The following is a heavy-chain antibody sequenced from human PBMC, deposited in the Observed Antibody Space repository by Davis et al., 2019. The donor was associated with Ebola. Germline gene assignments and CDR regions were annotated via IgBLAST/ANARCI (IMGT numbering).Heavy chain of an antibody. CDR1: GFTFSSYW. CDR3: ARSSYQPDW. V-gene: IGHV3-74*01. D-gene: IGHD2-2*01. J-gene: IGHJ4*02. Sequence: PGGSLRLSCAASGFTFSSYWMHWVRQAPGKGLVWVSRINPDGSFTDYADSVKGRFTICRDNARNTVSLQMNSLRAEDTALYYCARSSYQPDWWGQGTLVTVSS. CDR2: INPDGSFT.